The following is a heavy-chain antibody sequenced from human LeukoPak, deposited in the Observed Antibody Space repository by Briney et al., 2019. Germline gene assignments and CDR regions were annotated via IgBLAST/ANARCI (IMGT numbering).Heavy chain of an antibody. J-gene: IGHJ6*02. CDR3: ARLNLLSDCGNYYYYYYGMDV. Sequence: PSEALSLTCTVSGGSISSYYWSWIRQPPGKGLEWIGYIYYSGSTNYNPSLKSRVTISVDTSKNQFSLKLSSVTAADTAVYYCARLNLLSDCGNYYYYYYGMDVWGQGTTVTVSS. CDR2: IYYSGST. V-gene: IGHV4-59*08. D-gene: IGHD3/OR15-3a*01. CDR1: GGSISSYY.